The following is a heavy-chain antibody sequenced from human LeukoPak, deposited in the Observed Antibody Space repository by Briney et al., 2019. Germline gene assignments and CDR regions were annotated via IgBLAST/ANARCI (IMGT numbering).Heavy chain of an antibody. J-gene: IGHJ4*02. Sequence: SETLSLTCAVYGGSFSGYYWSWIRQPPGKGLEWIGEINHSGSTNYNPSLKSRVTISVDTSKNQFSLKLSSVTAADSAVYYCARWTNADYLNYRGRGTLVTVSS. CDR1: GGSFSGYY. D-gene: IGHD1-1*01. CDR3: ARWTNADYLNY. V-gene: IGHV4-34*01. CDR2: INHSGST.